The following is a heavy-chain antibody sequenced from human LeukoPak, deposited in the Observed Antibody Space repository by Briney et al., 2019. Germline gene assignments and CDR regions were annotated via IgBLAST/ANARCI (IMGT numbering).Heavy chain of an antibody. CDR1: GGSISSYY. D-gene: IGHD5-24*01. Sequence: PSETLSLTCTVSGGSISSYYWSRIRQPPGKGLEWIGYIYYSGSTNYNPSLKSRVTISVDTSKNQFSLKLSSVTAADTAVYYCARVEYGMDVWGQGTTVTVSS. J-gene: IGHJ6*02. V-gene: IGHV4-59*01. CDR3: ARVEYGMDV. CDR2: IYYSGST.